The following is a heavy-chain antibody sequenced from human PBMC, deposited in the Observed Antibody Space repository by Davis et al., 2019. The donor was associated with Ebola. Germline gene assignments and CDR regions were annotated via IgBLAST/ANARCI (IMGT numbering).Heavy chain of an antibody. D-gene: IGHD5-12*01. CDR2: IWYDEKNK. CDR3: ARHGYSGHDYRAYFYGMDV. CDR1: GFTFSRYG. J-gene: IGHJ6*02. Sequence: PGGSLRLSCAASGFTFSRYGLHWVRQAPGKGLEWVAVIWYDEKNKYHRDSVKGRFTISRDNYKNTLYLQMNSLRAEDTAVYYCARHGYSGHDYRAYFYGMDVWGQGTTVTVTS. V-gene: IGHV3-33*01.